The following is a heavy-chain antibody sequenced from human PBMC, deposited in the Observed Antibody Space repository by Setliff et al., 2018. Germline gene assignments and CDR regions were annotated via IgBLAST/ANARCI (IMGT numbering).Heavy chain of an antibody. CDR1: GYTFTDYY. Sequence: ASVKVSCKAFGYTFTDYYIHWVRQATGQGLEWMGWMNPNSGNTGYAQKFQGRVTMTRNTSISTAYMELSSLRSEDTAVYYCARGPSSGSYSDAFDIWGQGTMVTVSS. CDR2: MNPNSGNT. J-gene: IGHJ3*02. CDR3: ARGPSSGSYSDAFDI. V-gene: IGHV1-8*02. D-gene: IGHD1-26*01.